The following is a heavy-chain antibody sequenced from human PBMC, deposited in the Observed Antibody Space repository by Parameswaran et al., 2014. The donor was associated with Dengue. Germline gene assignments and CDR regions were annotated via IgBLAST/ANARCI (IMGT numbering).Heavy chain of an antibody. CDR2: TYYRSKWFN. CDR3: ARGGRDYGIDV. D-gene: IGHD1-1*01. J-gene: IGHJ6*02. Sequence: WIRQSPSRGLEWLGRTYYRSKWFNNYEESVKSRITINPDTSKNQFSLQLNFVTPEDTAVYYCARGGRDYGIDVWGQGTTVTVSS. V-gene: IGHV6-1*01.